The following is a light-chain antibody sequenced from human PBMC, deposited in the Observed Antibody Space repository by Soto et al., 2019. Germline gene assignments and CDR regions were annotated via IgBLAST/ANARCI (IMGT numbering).Light chain of an antibody. CDR2: WAS. J-gene: IGKJ2*01. CDR1: QSVLYSSNNKNY. CDR3: QHWYT. Sequence: DIVMTQSPDSLAVSLGERATINCKSSQSVLYSSNNKNYLAWYQQKPGQPPKLLIYWASTRESGVPDRFSGSGSGTDFTLTISSLQAEDVAVYYCQHWYTFGQGTKLEIK. V-gene: IGKV4-1*01.